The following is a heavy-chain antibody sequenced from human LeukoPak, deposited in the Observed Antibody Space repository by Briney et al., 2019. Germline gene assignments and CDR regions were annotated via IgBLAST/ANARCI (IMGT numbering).Heavy chain of an antibody. CDR2: IYSGGST. J-gene: IGHJ4*02. D-gene: IGHD3/OR15-3a*01. Sequence: GGSLRLSCAASGFTVSSNYMSWVRRAPGKGLGWVSIIYSGGSTYYADSVKGRFTISRDNSKNTLYLQMNSLRAEDTAVYYCARYMILGFFFDYWGQGTLVTVSS. CDR3: ARYMILGFFFDY. V-gene: IGHV3-53*01. CDR1: GFTVSSNY.